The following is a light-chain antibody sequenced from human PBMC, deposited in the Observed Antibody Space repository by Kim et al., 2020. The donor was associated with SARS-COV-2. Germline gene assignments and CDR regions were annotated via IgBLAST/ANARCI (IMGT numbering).Light chain of an antibody. CDR3: NSRDTNDNVV. J-gene: IGLJ2*01. CDR2: AKN. CDR1: SLRSYY. Sequence: SYELTQDPAVSVALGQTVRITCQGDSLRSYYATWYQQKPGQAPILLIYAKNNRPSGIPDRFSGSSSGNTASLTITGAQAEDEADYYCNSRDTNDNVVFGGGTSLTVL. V-gene: IGLV3-19*01.